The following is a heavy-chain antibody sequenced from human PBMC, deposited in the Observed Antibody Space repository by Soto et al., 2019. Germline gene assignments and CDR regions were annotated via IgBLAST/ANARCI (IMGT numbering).Heavy chain of an antibody. D-gene: IGHD2-15*01. CDR2: INPNDGST. Sequence: QVPLVQSGAEVRKPGASVTISCKTSGYTFAIHYIHWVRQAPGQGLEWMGMINPNDGSTSYVQKFQGRVTMIRDTSTRTVFLNMSRLTSDDTTVFFCAREDGGGGRRHDFWGQGTLITVSS. CDR3: AREDGGGGRRHDF. V-gene: IGHV1-46*01. J-gene: IGHJ4*02. CDR1: GYTFAIHY.